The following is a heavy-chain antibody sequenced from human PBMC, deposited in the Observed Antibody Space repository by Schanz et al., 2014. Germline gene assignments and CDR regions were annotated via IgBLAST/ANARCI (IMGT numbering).Heavy chain of an antibody. J-gene: IGHJ4*02. Sequence: VQLVESGGCVVQPWRSLRLSCAASGFTFSGYGMHWVRQAPGKGLEWVAAINQAASVQYYVDSVKGRFTISRDDAKNSHYLQMNSLKIEDTAVYYCTTYDAGYLHYWGQGTLVTVSS. V-gene: IGHV3-7*03. D-gene: IGHD3-22*01. CDR3: TTYDAGYLHY. CDR2: INQAASVQ. CDR1: GFTFSGYG.